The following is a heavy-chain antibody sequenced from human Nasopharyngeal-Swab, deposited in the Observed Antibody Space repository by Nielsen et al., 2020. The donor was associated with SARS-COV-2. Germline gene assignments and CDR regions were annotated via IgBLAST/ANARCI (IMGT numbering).Heavy chain of an antibody. V-gene: IGHV3-43*01. CDR1: GFTFDDYT. CDR3: AKDIYSSSWTPWYYYYGMDV. Sequence: VGSLRLSCAASGFTFDDYTMHWVRQAPGKGLEWVSLISWDGGSTYYADSVKGRFTISRDNSKNSLYLQMNSLRTEDTALYYCAKDIYSSSWTPWYYYYGMDVWGQGTTVTVSS. J-gene: IGHJ6*02. D-gene: IGHD6-13*01. CDR2: ISWDGGST.